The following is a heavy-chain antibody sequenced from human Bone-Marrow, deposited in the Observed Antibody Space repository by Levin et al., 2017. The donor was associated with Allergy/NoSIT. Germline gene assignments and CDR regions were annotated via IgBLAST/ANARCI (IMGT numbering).Heavy chain of an antibody. V-gene: IGHV3-30*18. Sequence: GGSLRLSCAASGFTFSSYGMHWVRQAPGKGLEWVAVISYDGSNKYYADSVKGRFTISRDNSKNTLYLQMNSLRAEDTAVYYCAKVVAYYFDYWGQGTLVTVSS. CDR1: GFTFSSYG. J-gene: IGHJ4*02. CDR3: AKVVAYYFDY. CDR2: ISYDGSNK.